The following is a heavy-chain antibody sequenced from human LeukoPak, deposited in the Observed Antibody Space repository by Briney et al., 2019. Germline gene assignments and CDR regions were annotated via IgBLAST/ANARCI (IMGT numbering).Heavy chain of an antibody. V-gene: IGHV3-30*02. Sequence: PGGSLRLSCAASAFTFSTYGMHWVRQAPGKGLEWVAFIRYDGSNKYYADSVKGRFTISRDNSKNTLYLQMNSLRAEDTAVYYCAKGAVAGPGGVYYFDYWGQGTLVTVSS. CDR1: AFTFSTYG. J-gene: IGHJ4*02. CDR2: IRYDGSNK. D-gene: IGHD6-19*01. CDR3: AKGAVAGPGGVYYFDY.